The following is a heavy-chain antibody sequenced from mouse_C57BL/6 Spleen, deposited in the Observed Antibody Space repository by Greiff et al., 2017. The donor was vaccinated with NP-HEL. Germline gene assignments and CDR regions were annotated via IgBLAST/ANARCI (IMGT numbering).Heavy chain of an antibody. Sequence: QVQLQQPGAELVRPGSSVKLSCKASGYTFTSYWMHWVKQRPIQGLECIGNIDPSDSETHYNQKFKDKATLTVDKSSSTAYMQLSSLTSEDSAVYYCARIGGGYYVGWFAYWGQGTLVTVSA. CDR2: IDPSDSET. J-gene: IGHJ3*01. CDR1: GYTFTSYW. D-gene: IGHD2-3*01. V-gene: IGHV1-52*01. CDR3: ARIGGGYYVGWFAY.